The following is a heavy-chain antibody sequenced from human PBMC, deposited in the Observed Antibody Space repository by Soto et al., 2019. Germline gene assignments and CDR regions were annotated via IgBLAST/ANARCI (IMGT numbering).Heavy chain of an antibody. D-gene: IGHD3-9*01. CDR2: IIPIFGTA. V-gene: IGHV1-69*13. CDR1: GGTFSSYA. J-gene: IGHJ6*02. CDR3: ARGPYDILTGYPGRCYYYRLDV. Sequence: SVKVTCKASGGTFSSYAISWVRQAPGQGLEWMGGIIPIFGTANYAQKFQGRVTITADESTSTAYMELSSLRSEDTAGDYCARGPYDILTGYPGRCYYYRLDVSAQGTTVTVSS.